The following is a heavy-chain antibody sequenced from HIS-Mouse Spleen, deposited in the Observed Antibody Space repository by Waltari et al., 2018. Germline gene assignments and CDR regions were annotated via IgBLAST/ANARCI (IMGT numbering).Heavy chain of an antibody. CDR1: GFTFSSYW. Sequence: EVQLVESGGGLVQPGGSLRLSCAASGFTFSSYWMSWVRQAPGKGLEWVANIKQDGSEKYYVDSVKGRFTISRDNAKNSLYLQMNSLRAEDTAVYYCARGVASGSSWYFDYWGQGTLVTVSS. CDR2: IKQDGSEK. D-gene: IGHD6-13*01. J-gene: IGHJ4*02. V-gene: IGHV3-7*01. CDR3: ARGVASGSSWYFDY.